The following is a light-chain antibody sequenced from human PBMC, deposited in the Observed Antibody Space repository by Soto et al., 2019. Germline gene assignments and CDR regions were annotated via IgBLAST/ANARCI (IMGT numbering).Light chain of an antibody. CDR3: QQYNSYS. J-gene: IGKJ1*01. V-gene: IGKV1-5*01. CDR1: QNIDKW. Sequence: DIQMTQSPSTLSASVGDRVSITCRPSQNIDKWLAWYQQKPQKDPKLLIFDASTLQSGVPSRFSGSGSGTEFTLTISSLQPDDFATYYCQQYNSYSFGQGTKVDIK. CDR2: DAS.